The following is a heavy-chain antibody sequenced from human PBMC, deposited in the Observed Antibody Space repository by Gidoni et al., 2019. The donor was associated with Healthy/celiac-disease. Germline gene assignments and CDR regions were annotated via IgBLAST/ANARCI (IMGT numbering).Heavy chain of an antibody. J-gene: IGHJ6*02. CDR2: IRSKAYGGTT. V-gene: IGHV3-49*04. Sequence: EVQLVESGGGLVQPGRSLRLSCTASGFTFGDYAMRWVRQAPGKGLEWVGFIRSKAYGGTTEYAASVKGRFTISRDDSKSIAYLQMNSLKTEDTAVYYCTSPHDYGDYYYDYGMDVWGQGTTVTVSS. CDR1: GFTFGDYA. D-gene: IGHD4-17*01. CDR3: TSPHDYGDYYYDYGMDV.